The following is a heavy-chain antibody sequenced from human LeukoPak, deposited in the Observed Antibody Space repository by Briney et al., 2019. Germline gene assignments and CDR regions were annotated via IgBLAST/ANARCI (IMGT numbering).Heavy chain of an antibody. CDR3: ARPGGYCSSTSCYLGAFDI. CDR1: GGSISSSSYY. J-gene: IGHJ3*02. V-gene: IGHV4-39*01. CDR2: VYYSGST. Sequence: SETLSLTCTVSGGSISSSSYYWGWIGQPPGKGLAWIGSVYYSGSTYYNPSLKSRVTISVDTSKNQFSLKLSSVTAADTAVYYCARPGGYCSSTSCYLGAFDIWGQGTMVTVSS. D-gene: IGHD2-2*01.